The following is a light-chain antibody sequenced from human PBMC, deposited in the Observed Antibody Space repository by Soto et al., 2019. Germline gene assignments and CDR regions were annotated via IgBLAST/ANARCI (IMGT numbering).Light chain of an antibody. V-gene: IGLV2-14*01. CDR2: EVS. CDR1: SSDVGGYNY. CDR3: SAYTSSSTPNWV. Sequence: QSALTQPASVSGSPGQSITISCTGTSSDVGGYNYVSWYQQHPGKAPKLMIYEVSNRPSGVYNRFSGSKTGNTASLTISGLQAEDEADNYCSAYTSSSTPNWVFGGGTKLTVL. J-gene: IGLJ3*02.